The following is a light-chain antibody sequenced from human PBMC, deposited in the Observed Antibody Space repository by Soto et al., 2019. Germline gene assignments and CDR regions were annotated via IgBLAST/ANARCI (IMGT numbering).Light chain of an antibody. CDR2: NAS. CDR3: QQYNNWPLT. Sequence: DIVLTQSPSTLSFSLGERATLSCRASQSVSNCLAWYQQKPGQAPSLLIYNASTMATGIPSRFSGSGSGTEFTLTICIQHYEFSAVYCCQQYNNWPLTFGRGTKVAIK. CDR1: QSVSNC. V-gene: IGKV3-15*01. J-gene: IGKJ1*01.